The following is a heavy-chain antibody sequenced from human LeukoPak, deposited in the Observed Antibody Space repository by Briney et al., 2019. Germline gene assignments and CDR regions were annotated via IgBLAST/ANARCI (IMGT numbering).Heavy chain of an antibody. CDR3: ARGGDYYVSGSYLAY. J-gene: IGHJ4*02. V-gene: IGHV4-59*13. CDR2: VYHRGSA. D-gene: IGHD3-10*01. Sequence: SSETLSLTCSVSGGSISTYYWAWIRQPPGKGLEWIGYVYHRGSANYTPSLRSRVTISVDTSKNQLSLTLTSVTAADAAVYYCARGGDYYVSGSYLAYWGQGTLVTVSS. CDR1: GGSISTYY.